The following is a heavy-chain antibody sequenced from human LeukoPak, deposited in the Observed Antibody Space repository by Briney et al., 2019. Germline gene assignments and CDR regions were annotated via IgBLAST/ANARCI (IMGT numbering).Heavy chain of an antibody. CDR2: INHSGST. J-gene: IGHJ4*02. CDR3: ASAEDGRFDY. Sequence: SETLSLTCAVYGGSFSGYYWCWIRQPPGKGLEWIGEINHSGSTNYNPSLKSRVTISVDTSKNQFSLKLSSVTAADTAVYYCASAEDGRFDYWGQGTLVTVSS. D-gene: IGHD4-17*01. V-gene: IGHV4-34*01. CDR1: GGSFSGYY.